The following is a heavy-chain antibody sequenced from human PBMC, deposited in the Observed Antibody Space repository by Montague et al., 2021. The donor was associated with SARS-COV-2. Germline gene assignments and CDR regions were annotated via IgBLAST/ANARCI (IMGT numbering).Heavy chain of an antibody. CDR2: IKQDGSDK. J-gene: IGHJ6*03. Sequence: LRLSCAASGFTFSTNLMSWVRQAPGKGLGWVANIKQDGSDKFYVDSVKGRFTLSTDNAKNSVYLQMDGLRPEDTAVYYCARDFYYYMDVWGKGTTVTVSS. V-gene: IGHV3-7*01. CDR1: GFTFSTNL. CDR3: ARDFYYYMDV.